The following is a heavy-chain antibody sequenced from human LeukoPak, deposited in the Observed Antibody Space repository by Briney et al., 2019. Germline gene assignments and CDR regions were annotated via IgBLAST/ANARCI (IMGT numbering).Heavy chain of an antibody. V-gene: IGHV4-59*01. Sequence: SETLSLTCTVSGGSISSYYSSWIPQPPGAGREWVAYVYYSGSTNYNPSFKSPVTISVDTSKNQFYLKLSSVTAADTAVYYCARANGWNYMYYFDYWGQGTLVTVSS. CDR1: GGSISSYY. CDR2: VYYSGST. D-gene: IGHD1-7*01. CDR3: ARANGWNYMYYFDY. J-gene: IGHJ4*02.